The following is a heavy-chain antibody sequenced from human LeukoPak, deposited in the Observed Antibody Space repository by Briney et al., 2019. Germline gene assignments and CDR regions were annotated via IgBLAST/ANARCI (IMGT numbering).Heavy chain of an antibody. J-gene: IGHJ4*02. CDR3: ARVSGRGLYYFDY. V-gene: IGHV3-64*01. CDR2: ISSSGGNT. Sequence: PGGSLRLSCAASGFTFNTYAMHWVRQAPGKGLEFVSSISSSGGNTYYANSVKGRFTISRDDSKNTLYLQMGSLRPEDMAVYYCARVSGRGLYYFDYWGQGTLVTVSS. D-gene: IGHD2-15*01. CDR1: GFTFNTYA.